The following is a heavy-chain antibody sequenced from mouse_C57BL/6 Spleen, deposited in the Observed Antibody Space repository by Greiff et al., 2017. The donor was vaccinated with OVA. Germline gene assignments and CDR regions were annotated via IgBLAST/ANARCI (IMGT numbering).Heavy chain of an antibody. CDR3: TRVPRGYAMDY. J-gene: IGHJ4*01. D-gene: IGHD3-3*01. CDR1: GFTFSSYA. Sequence: EVKLVESGEGLVKPGGSLKLSCAASGFTFSSYAMSWVRQTPEKRLEWVAYISSGGDYIYYADTVKGRFTISRDNARNTLYLQMSSLKSEDTAMYYCTRVPRGYAMDYWGQGTSVTVSS. CDR2: ISSGGDYI. V-gene: IGHV5-9-1*02.